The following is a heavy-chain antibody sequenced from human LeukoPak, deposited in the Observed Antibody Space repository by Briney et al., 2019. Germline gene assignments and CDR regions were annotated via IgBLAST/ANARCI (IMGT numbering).Heavy chain of an antibody. V-gene: IGHV4-34*01. CDR3: AREPMMTVNSHFDY. Sequence: PSETLSLSCAVYGGSFSGYYWSWIRQPAVKGREWTGETHHSGSTNYKPSLKSRVTISVDTSQKPFSMKLSSMNAADTAVYYCAREPMMTVNSHFDYWGKGTLVTVSS. CDR1: GGSFSGYY. CDR2: THHSGST. D-gene: IGHD3-16*01. J-gene: IGHJ4*02.